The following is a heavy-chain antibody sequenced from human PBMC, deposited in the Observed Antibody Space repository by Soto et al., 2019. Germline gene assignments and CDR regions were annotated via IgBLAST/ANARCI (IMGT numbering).Heavy chain of an antibody. CDR3: ARDKDYGCFDY. CDR1: GFTFSSYS. J-gene: IGHJ4*02. CDR2: ISSSSSTI. Sequence: EVQLVESGGGLVQPGGSLRLSCAASGFTFSSYSMNWVRQAPGKGLEWVSYISSSSSTIYYADSVKGRFTISRDNAKNSLDLQMNSLRAEDTAVYYCARDKDYGCFDYWGQGTLVTVSS. D-gene: IGHD4-17*01. V-gene: IGHV3-48*01.